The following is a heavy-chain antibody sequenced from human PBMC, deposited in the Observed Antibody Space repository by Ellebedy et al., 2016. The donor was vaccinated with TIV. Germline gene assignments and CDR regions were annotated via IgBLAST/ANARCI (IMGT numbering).Heavy chain of an antibody. CDR1: GFIFDDYG. CDR3: ARDCSGGSCYSGEGPIYYYGMDV. CDR2: INWNGNSI. D-gene: IGHD2-15*01. Sequence: GGSLRLSCAASGFIFDDYGMNWVRQFPGKGLEWIAGINWNGNSIGYAKSVKGRFTISRDNAKKSLYLQMNSLRAEDTAVYYCARDCSGGSCYSGEGPIYYYGMDVWGQGTTVTVSS. J-gene: IGHJ6*02. V-gene: IGHV3-20*04.